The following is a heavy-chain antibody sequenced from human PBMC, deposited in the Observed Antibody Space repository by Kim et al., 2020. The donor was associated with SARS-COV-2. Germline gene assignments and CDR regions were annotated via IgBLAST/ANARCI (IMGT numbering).Heavy chain of an antibody. CDR1: GYTLTELS. CDR3: AMLDSRGYYNEYYFDY. J-gene: IGHJ4*02. CDR2: IDPENGKT. D-gene: IGHD3-22*01. V-gene: IGHV1-24*01. Sequence: ASVKVSCKVSGYTLTELSMHWVRQAPGKGLEWMGGIDPENGKTIYAQKFQGRVIMTVDTSTDTAYMDLSSLRAEDTAVYYCAMLDSRGYYNEYYFDYWGQGTLVTVSS.